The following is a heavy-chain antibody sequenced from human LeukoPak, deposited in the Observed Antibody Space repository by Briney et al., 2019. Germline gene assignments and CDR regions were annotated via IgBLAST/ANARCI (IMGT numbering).Heavy chain of an antibody. CDR1: GFTFSSYA. J-gene: IGHJ4*02. Sequence: GGSLRLSCAASGFTFSSYAMSGVRQAPGKGLEWVSPISGSGGSTYYADSVKGRFTISRDNSKNTLYLQMNSLRAEDTAVYYCAKDRDLLVVPAAIEDGPSDYWGQGTLVTVSS. CDR2: ISGSGGST. D-gene: IGHD2-2*01. CDR3: AKDRDLLVVPAAIEDGPSDY. V-gene: IGHV3-23*01.